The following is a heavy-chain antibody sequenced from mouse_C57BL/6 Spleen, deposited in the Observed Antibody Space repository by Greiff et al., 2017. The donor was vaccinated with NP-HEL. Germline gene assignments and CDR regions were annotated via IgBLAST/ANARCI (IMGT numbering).Heavy chain of an antibody. CDR1: GFTFSDYG. Sequence: EVQGVESGGGLVKPGGSLKLSCAASGFTFSDYGMHWVRQAPEKGLEWVAYISSGSSTIYYADTVKGRFTISRDNAKNTLFLQMTSLRSEDTAMYYCAREADYGSSYGYAMDYWGQGTSVTVSS. D-gene: IGHD1-1*01. CDR3: AREADYGSSYGYAMDY. J-gene: IGHJ4*01. V-gene: IGHV5-17*01. CDR2: ISSGSSTI.